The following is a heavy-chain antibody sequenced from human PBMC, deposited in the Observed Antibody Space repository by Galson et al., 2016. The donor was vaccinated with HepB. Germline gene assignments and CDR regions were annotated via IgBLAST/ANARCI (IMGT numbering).Heavy chain of an antibody. V-gene: IGHV1-69*13. D-gene: IGHD3-3*01. J-gene: IGHJ4*02. CDR3: ARAEDEFLEWLLEE. CDR1: GGTFTYSNYA. CDR2: IITMFGTT. Sequence: SSVKVSCKASGGTFTYSNYAISWVRQAPGQGLEWMGGIITMFGTTTYAQKFQGRVTITADESTSTVYMELSSLRSQDTAIYYCARAEDEFLEWLLEEWGQGTLVTVSS.